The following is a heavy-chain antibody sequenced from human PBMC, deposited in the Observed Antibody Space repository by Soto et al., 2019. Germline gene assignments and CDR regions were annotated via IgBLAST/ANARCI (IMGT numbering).Heavy chain of an antibody. D-gene: IGHD3-3*01. J-gene: IGHJ4*02. CDR2: IYWDDDK. CDR3: AHRRSLEWRGYDLVY. Sequence: SGPTLVNPTQTLTLTFTFSGVSLSTSGVGVGWIRQPPGKALEWLALIYWDDDKRYSPSLKSRLTITKDTSKNQVVLTMTNMDPVDTATYYCAHRRSLEWRGYDLVYWGQGTLVTVSS. CDR1: GVSLSTSGVG. V-gene: IGHV2-5*02.